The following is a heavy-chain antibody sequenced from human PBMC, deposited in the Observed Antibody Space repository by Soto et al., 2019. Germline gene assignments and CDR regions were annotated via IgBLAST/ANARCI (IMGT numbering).Heavy chain of an antibody. D-gene: IGHD6-19*01. V-gene: IGHV1-3*01. CDR2: INAGNGNI. CDR1: GYTFTSFA. CDR3: ARDGAVAGDSNFDY. J-gene: IGHJ4*02. Sequence: QVHLAQSGAEVKKPGASVKVSCKASGYTFTSFAIHWVRQAPGQGLEWMGWINAGNGNIKHSQKFQHRVTITRDTSASTAYLELSSLRFEDTAVYYCARDGAVAGDSNFDYWGQGTLVTVSS.